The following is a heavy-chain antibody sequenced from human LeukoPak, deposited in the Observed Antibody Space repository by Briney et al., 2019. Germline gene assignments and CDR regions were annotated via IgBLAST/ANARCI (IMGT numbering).Heavy chain of an antibody. J-gene: IGHJ3*02. D-gene: IGHD2-8*02. CDR1: GYTLTELS. V-gene: IGHV1-24*01. Sequence: GASVKVSCKVSGYTLTELSMHWVRQAPGKGLEWMGGFDPEDGETIHAQKFQGRVTMTEDTSTDTAYMELSSLRSEDTAVYYCATKFRRGAELVGGYAFDIWGQGTMVTVSS. CDR2: FDPEDGET. CDR3: ATKFRRGAELVGGYAFDI.